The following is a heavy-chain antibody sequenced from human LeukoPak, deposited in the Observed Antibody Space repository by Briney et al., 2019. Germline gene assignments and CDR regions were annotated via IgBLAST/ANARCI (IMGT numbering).Heavy chain of an antibody. Sequence: PGGSLRLSCAASGFTFSSYSMNWVRQAPGKGLEWVSYISSSSSTIYYADSVKGRFTISRDNAKNSLYLQMNSLRAEDTAVYYCARNGYSYGYGRVYYMDVWGKGTTVTVSS. D-gene: IGHD5-18*01. J-gene: IGHJ6*03. CDR1: GFTFSSYS. CDR3: ARNGYSYGYGRVYYMDV. V-gene: IGHV3-48*01. CDR2: ISSSSSTI.